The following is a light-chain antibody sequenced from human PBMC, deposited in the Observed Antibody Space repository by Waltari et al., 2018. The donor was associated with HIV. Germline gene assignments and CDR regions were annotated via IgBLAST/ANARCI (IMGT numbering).Light chain of an antibody. Sequence: SYVLTQPPSVSVAPGQTARITCGGNNIGSKSVHWYQQKPGQAPVLAVYDVSDRPSGIPERFSGSNSGNTATLTISRVEAGDEADYYCQVWDSSSDRVVFGGGTKLTVL. J-gene: IGLJ2*01. CDR2: DVS. CDR3: QVWDSSSDRVV. CDR1: NIGSKS. V-gene: IGLV3-21*02.